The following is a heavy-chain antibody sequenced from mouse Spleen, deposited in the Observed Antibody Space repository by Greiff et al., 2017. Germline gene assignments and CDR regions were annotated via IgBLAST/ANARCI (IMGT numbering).Heavy chain of an antibody. CDR3: ASRGGYDLYYAMDY. CDR2: ISSGGSYT. Sequence: EVQGVESGGGLVKPGGSLKLSCAASGFTFSSYAMSWVRQTPEKRLEWVATISSGGSYTYYPDSVKGRFTISRDNAKNTLYLQMSSLRSEDTAMYYCASRGGYDLYYAMDYWGQGTSVTVSS. J-gene: IGHJ4*01. D-gene: IGHD2-2*01. V-gene: IGHV5-9-3*01. CDR1: GFTFSSYA.